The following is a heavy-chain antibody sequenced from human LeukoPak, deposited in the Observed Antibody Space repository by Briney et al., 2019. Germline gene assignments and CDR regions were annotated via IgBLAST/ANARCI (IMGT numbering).Heavy chain of an antibody. J-gene: IGHJ6*02. CDR3: AREYYDFWSGYYLNYYYYGMDV. CDR2: INPNSGGT. Sequence: ASVKVSCKASGYTFTDYYMHWVRQAPGQGLEWMGRINPNSGGTNYAQKFQGRVTMTRDTSISTAYMELNRLTSDDTAVYYCAREYYDFWSGYYLNYYYYGMDVWGQGTTVTVSS. V-gene: IGHV1-2*06. D-gene: IGHD3-3*01. CDR1: GYTFTDYY.